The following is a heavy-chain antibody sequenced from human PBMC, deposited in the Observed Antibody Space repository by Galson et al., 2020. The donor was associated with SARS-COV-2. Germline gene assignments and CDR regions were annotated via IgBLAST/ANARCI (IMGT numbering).Heavy chain of an antibody. Sequence: SETLSLTCAVSGGSISSSNWWSWVRQPPGKGLEWIGEIYHSGSTNYNPSLKSRVTISVDKSKNQFSLKLSSVTAADTAVYYCARVSLQWLVLGFDYWGQGTLVTVSS. V-gene: IGHV4-4*02. CDR1: GGSISSSNW. CDR2: IYHSGST. J-gene: IGHJ4*02. D-gene: IGHD6-19*01. CDR3: ARVSLQWLVLGFDY.